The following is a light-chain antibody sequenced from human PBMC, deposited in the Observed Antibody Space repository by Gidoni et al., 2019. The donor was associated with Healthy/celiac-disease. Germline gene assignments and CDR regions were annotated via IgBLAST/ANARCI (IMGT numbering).Light chain of an antibody. CDR1: QSVSSSY. J-gene: IGKJ1*01. V-gene: IGKV3-20*01. CDR2: GAS. CDR3: QQYGSSPWT. Sequence: IVLTQSPGTLSLSPWERATLSCRASQSVSSSYLAWYQQKPGQAPRRLIYGASSRATGIPDRFSGSGSGTDFTLTISRLEPEDCAVDYCQQYGSSPWTFGQGTKVEIK.